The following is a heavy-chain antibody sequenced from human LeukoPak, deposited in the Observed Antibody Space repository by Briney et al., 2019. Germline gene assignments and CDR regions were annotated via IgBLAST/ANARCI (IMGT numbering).Heavy chain of an antibody. CDR1: GFTFDDYA. D-gene: IGHD6-19*01. J-gene: IGHJ3*02. CDR2: ISWNSGSI. Sequence: SLRLSCAASGFTFDDYAMHWVRQAPGKGLEWVSGISWNSGSIGYADSVKGRFTISRDNAKNSLYLQMNSLRAEDTALYYCAREMYSSGWLNAFDIWGQGTMVTVSS. CDR3: AREMYSSGWLNAFDI. V-gene: IGHV3-9*01.